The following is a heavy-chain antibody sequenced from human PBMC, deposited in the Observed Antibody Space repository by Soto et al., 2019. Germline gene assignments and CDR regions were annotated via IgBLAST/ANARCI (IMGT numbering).Heavy chain of an antibody. D-gene: IGHD3-16*01. V-gene: IGHV1-18*01. J-gene: IGHJ6*02. Sequence: QVQLVQSGDEVKKPGASVKVSCKASGYIFVNYGIAWVRQAPGQGLEWMGWISPYTGNTHSATKVQGRLTMTTDTPTSTDYMDLGSLTSDDTAVYYCVMVDNYVTPTPQDVWGQGTTVTVSS. CDR3: VMVDNYVTPTPQDV. CDR2: ISPYTGNT. CDR1: GYIFVNYG.